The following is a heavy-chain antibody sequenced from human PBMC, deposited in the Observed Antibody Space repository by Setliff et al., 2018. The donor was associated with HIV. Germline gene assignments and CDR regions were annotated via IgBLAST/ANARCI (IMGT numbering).Heavy chain of an antibody. V-gene: IGHV3-72*01. CDR2: TKNKDNSFTT. D-gene: IGHD2-21*01. J-gene: IGHJ4*02. Sequence: LRLSCAAFGFTFSDHYMDWVRQAPGKGLEWVGRTKNKDNSFTTEYAASVKGRFTISRDDSKNTLYLQMNSLKTEDTAVYYCTTGTRLVDWGQGALVTVSS. CDR1: GFTFSDHY. CDR3: TTGTRLVD.